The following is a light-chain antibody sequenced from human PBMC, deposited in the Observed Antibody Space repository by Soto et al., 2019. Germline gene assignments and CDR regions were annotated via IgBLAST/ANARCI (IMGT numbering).Light chain of an antibody. CDR1: QSVSIY. J-gene: IGKJ5*01. V-gene: IGKV3-11*01. CDR2: DAS. Sequence: EIALTQSPATLSLSPGERATLSCRASQSVSIYLAWYQQKPGQAPRLLIYDASNRATGIAARFSGSGSGTDFTLTISSLEAEDSAVYYCQQCSNWPATFGRGTRLEIK. CDR3: QQCSNWPAT.